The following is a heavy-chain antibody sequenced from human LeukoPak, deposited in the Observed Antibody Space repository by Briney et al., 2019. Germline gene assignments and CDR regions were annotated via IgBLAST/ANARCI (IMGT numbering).Heavy chain of an antibody. J-gene: IGHJ3*02. CDR2: RYYSGNT. V-gene: IGHV4-39*01. D-gene: IGHD3-22*01. CDR3: AGGYDSSGYAFEI. Sequence: SETLSLTCTVSGGSISSSSYYWGWIRQPPGKGLEWTGSRYYSGNTYYNPSLKSRVTISVGPSKNQFSLKLSSVTAADTAVYYCAGGYDSSGYAFEIWGQGTMVTVSS. CDR1: GGSISSSSYY.